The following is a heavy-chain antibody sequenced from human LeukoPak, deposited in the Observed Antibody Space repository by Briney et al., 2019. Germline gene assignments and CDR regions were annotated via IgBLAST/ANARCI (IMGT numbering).Heavy chain of an antibody. CDR2: ISSSGSTI. J-gene: IGHJ5*02. V-gene: IGHV3-48*03. Sequence: PGRSLRLSCAASGFTFSSYEMNWVRQAPGKGLEWVSYISSSGSTIYYADSVKGRFAISRDNAKNSLYLQMNSLRAEDTAVYYCARGEDTAIVSWFDPWGQGTLVTVSS. CDR3: ARGEDTAIVSWFDP. CDR1: GFTFSSYE. D-gene: IGHD5-18*01.